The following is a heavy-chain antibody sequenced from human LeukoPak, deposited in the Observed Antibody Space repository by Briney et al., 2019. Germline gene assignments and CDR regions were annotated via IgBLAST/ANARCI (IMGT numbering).Heavy chain of an antibody. CDR2: IYTSGST. Sequence: PSQTLSLTCTVSGGSFNSGSYYWSWIRQPAGKGLEWIGRIYTSGSTNYNPSLKSRVTMSIDTSKNQFSLKLSSVTAADTAVYYCARGRLLGIFDYWGQGTLVTVSS. CDR1: GGSFNSGSYY. V-gene: IGHV4-61*02. CDR3: ARGRLLGIFDY. D-gene: IGHD7-27*01. J-gene: IGHJ4*02.